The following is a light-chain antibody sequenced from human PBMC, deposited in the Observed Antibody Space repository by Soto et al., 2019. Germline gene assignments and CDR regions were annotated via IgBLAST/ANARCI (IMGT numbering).Light chain of an antibody. CDR2: EVT. Sequence: QSALTQPASVSGSLGQSITISCTGTSSDVGAYNYVSWYQQHPDKAPKLLIFEVTNRPSGVSGRFSGSKSGITASLSISGLQPEGEADYYCTSYSSSSPVLFGGGTKVTVL. V-gene: IGLV2-14*01. CDR3: TSYSSSSPVL. CDR1: SSDVGAYNY. J-gene: IGLJ2*01.